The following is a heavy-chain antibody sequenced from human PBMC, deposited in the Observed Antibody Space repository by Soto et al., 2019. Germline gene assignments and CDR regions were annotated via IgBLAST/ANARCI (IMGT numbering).Heavy chain of an antibody. CDR3: ASGGIGIYGYPLHY. D-gene: IGHD5-18*01. Sequence: ASVKVSCKASGGTFSSYAISWVRQAPGQGLEWMGGIIPIFGTANYAQKFQGRVTITADESTSTAYMELSSLRSEGTAVYYCASGGIGIYGYPLHYWGRGTLVTVSS. J-gene: IGHJ4*02. CDR1: GGTFSSYA. V-gene: IGHV1-69*13. CDR2: IIPIFGTA.